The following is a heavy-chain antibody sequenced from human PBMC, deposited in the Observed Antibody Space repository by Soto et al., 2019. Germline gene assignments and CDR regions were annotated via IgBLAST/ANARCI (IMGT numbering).Heavy chain of an antibody. Sequence: SETLSLTCTVSGDSISIYYWSWIRQPPGKGLEWIGYIYYSGTTNYNPSLKSRVTISLDTSKNQFSLKLSSVTAADTAVYYCARHLYIVATFDYWGQGTQVTVSS. CDR2: IYYSGTT. CDR3: ARHLYIVATFDY. J-gene: IGHJ4*02. D-gene: IGHD5-12*01. V-gene: IGHV4-59*08. CDR1: GDSISIYY.